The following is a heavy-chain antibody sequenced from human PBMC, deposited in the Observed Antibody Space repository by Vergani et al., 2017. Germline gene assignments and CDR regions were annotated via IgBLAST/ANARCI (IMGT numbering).Heavy chain of an antibody. CDR3: ARVRIXAAGTQCYYYGMDV. V-gene: IGHV4-30-4*08. J-gene: IGHJ6*02. CDR1: GGSISSGDYY. D-gene: IGHD6-13*01. CDR2: IYYSGST. Sequence: QVRLQESGPGLVKPSQTLALTCTVSGGSISSGDYYWSWIRQPPGKGLEWIGYIYYSGSTYYNPSLKSRVTISVDTSKNQFSLKLSSVTAADTAVYYCARVRIXAAGTQCYYYGMDVWGQGTTVTVSS.